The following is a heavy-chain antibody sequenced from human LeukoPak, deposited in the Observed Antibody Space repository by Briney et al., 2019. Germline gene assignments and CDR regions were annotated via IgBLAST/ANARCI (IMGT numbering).Heavy chain of an antibody. J-gene: IGHJ4*02. Sequence: SETLSLTCTVSGGSISSYYWSWIRQPPGKGLEWIGYIYYSGSTNYNPSLKSRVTISVDTSKNQFSLKLSSVTAADTAVYYCARVAAAVDYWGQGTLVTVSS. CDR2: IYYSGST. V-gene: IGHV4-59*01. D-gene: IGHD6-13*01. CDR1: GGSISSYY. CDR3: ARVAAAVDY.